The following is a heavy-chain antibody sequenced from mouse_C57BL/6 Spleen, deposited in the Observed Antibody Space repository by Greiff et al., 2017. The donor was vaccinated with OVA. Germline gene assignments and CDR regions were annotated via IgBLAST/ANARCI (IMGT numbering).Heavy chain of an antibody. CDR3: TRENWDHYFDY. D-gene: IGHD4-1*01. CDR2: IYPGNSDT. CDR1: GYTFTSYW. Sequence: EVQLQQSGTVLARPGASVKMSCKPSGYTFTSYWMHWVKQRPGQGLEWIGAIYPGNSDTSYNQKFKGKAKLTAVTSASTAYMELSSLTNEDSAVYYCTRENWDHYFDYWGQGTTLTVSS. J-gene: IGHJ2*01. V-gene: IGHV1-5*01.